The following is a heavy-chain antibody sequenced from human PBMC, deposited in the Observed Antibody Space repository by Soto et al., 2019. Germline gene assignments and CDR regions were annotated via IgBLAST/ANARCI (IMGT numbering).Heavy chain of an antibody. CDR2: ISDDGTTT. CDR3: RGPRADSSGTGAH. D-gene: IGHD1-26*01. CDR1: GFTFSMYW. V-gene: IGHV3-74*01. Sequence: SLRLSCVVSGFTFSMYWMHWVRQVPGQSPFWVSRISDDGTTTNYADSVRGRFTISRDNSKNTLYLQMNNLKPDDTAIYCTRGPRADSSGTGAHWGQGTPVTVSS. J-gene: IGHJ4*02.